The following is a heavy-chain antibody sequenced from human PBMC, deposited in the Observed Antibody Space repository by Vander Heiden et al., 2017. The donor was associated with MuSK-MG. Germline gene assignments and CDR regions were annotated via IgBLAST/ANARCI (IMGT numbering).Heavy chain of an antibody. CDR3: AKDLKYSGSPRHFDY. CDR2: ISSSGHTT. D-gene: IGHD1-26*01. CDR1: GFTFSSSV. J-gene: IGHJ4*02. Sequence: EVQLLESGGGLVQPGGSLRLSCVASGFTFSSSVMTWVRQAPGKGLECVSAISSSGHTTYYTDSVKGRFTISRDNAKNTLFLQMNSLRAEDTAVYYCAKDLKYSGSPRHFDYWGQGTLVTVSS. V-gene: IGHV3-23*01.